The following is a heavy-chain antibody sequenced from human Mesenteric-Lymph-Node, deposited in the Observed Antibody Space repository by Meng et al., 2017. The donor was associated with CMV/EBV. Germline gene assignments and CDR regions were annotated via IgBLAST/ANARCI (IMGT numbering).Heavy chain of an antibody. D-gene: IGHD3-9*01. CDR2: ISAYNGNT. Sequence: ASVKVSCKASGYTFTSYGISWVRQAPGQGLEWMGWISAYNGNTNYAPKLQGRVTMTTDTSTSTAYMELRSLRSDDTAVYYCARGGSVLRYFDWSHYFDYWGQGTLVTVSS. CDR1: GYTFTSYG. V-gene: IGHV1-18*01. J-gene: IGHJ4*02. CDR3: ARGGSVLRYFDWSHYFDY.